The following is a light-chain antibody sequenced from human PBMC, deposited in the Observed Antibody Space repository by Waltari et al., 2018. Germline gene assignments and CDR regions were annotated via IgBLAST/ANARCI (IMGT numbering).Light chain of an antibody. CDR3: MQATHWPYT. V-gene: IGKV2-30*02. J-gene: IGKJ2*01. CDR2: KVS. Sequence: DVVMTQSPLSLSVNVGQAAPISCSSSQSLLHRDGNTYFNWFHQRPGQSPRRLFYKVSYRDPGVPDRFSGSGSGPDFTLTISRVEAEDAGVFYCMQATHWPYTFGQGTKLEI. CDR1: QSLLHRDGNTY.